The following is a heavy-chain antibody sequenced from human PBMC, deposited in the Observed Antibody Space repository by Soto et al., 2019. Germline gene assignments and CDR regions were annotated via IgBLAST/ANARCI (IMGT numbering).Heavy chain of an antibody. V-gene: IGHV4-34*01. CDR2: INHSGST. Sequence: PSETLSLTCAVYGGSFSGYYWSWIRQPPGKGLEWIGEINHSGSTNYNPSLKSRVTISVDTSKNQFSLKLSSVTAADTAVYYCVSVWYNWNDAYYGMDVWGQGTTVTVSS. D-gene: IGHD1-1*01. CDR3: VSVWYNWNDAYYGMDV. J-gene: IGHJ6*02. CDR1: GGSFSGYY.